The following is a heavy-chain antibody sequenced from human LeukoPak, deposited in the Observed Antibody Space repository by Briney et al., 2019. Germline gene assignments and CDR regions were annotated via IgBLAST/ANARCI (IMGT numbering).Heavy chain of an antibody. CDR3: AKDILDGDYANGAFDI. V-gene: IGHV3-9*03. CDR1: GFTFDDYA. J-gene: IGHJ3*02. Sequence: GGSLRLSCAASGFTFDDYAMHWVRQAPGKGLEGVSGISWNSGSIGYADSVKGRFTVSRDNAKNSLYLQMNSLRAEDMALYYCAKDILDGDYANGAFDIWGQGTMVTVSS. D-gene: IGHD4-17*01. CDR2: ISWNSGSI.